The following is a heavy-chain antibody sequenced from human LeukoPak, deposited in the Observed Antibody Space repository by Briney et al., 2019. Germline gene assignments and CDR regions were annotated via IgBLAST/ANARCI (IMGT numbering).Heavy chain of an antibody. Sequence: GGSLRLSCAASGFTFSSYAMSWVRLAPGKGLEWVSYISSSGSTIYYADSVKGRFTISRDNAKNSLYLQMNSLRAEDTAVYYCASFYDILTGYDYWGQGTLVTVSS. CDR2: ISSSGSTI. J-gene: IGHJ4*02. V-gene: IGHV3-48*04. D-gene: IGHD3-9*01. CDR1: GFTFSSYA. CDR3: ASFYDILTGYDY.